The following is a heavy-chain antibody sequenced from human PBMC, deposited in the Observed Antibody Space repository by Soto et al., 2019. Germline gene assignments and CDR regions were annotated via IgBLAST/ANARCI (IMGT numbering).Heavy chain of an antibody. Sequence: EVQLVESGGGLVQPGGSLKLSCAASGFTFSASAMHCVRQASGKGLEWVGRIRSKANSYATTYAASVKGRFTISRDDSKNTAYLQMNSLKTEDTAVYYCISMTTVTSFSDYWGQGTLVTVSS. D-gene: IGHD4-17*01. CDR2: IRSKANSYAT. V-gene: IGHV3-73*01. J-gene: IGHJ4*02. CDR3: ISMTTVTSFSDY. CDR1: GFTFSASA.